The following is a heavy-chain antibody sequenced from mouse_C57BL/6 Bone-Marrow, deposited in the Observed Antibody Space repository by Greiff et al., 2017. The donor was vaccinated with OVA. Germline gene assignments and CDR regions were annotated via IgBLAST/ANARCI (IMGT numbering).Heavy chain of an antibody. Sequence: EVKLVESGGGLVKHGGSLKLSCAASGFTFSDYGMHWVRQAPEKGLEWVAYISSGSSTIYYADTVKGRFTISRDNAKNTLFLQMTSLRSEDTAMYYCERGGMVTTSYYAMDYWGQGTSVTVSS. D-gene: IGHD2-2*01. J-gene: IGHJ4*01. CDR2: ISSGSSTI. V-gene: IGHV5-17*01. CDR3: ERGGMVTTSYYAMDY. CDR1: GFTFSDYG.